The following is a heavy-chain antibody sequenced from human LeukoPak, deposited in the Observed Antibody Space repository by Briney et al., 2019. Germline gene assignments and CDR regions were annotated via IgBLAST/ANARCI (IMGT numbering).Heavy chain of an antibody. D-gene: IGHD3-3*01. CDR1: GGSISSGDYY. J-gene: IGHJ5*02. Sequence: PSQTLTLTCTVSGGSISSGDYYWSWIRQPPGEGLEWIGYIYYSGSTYYNPSLKSRVTISVDTSKNQFSLKLSSVTAADPAVYYCARANYDFWSGYYFWFDPWGQGTLVTVSS. V-gene: IGHV4-30-4*08. CDR2: IYYSGST. CDR3: ARANYDFWSGYYFWFDP.